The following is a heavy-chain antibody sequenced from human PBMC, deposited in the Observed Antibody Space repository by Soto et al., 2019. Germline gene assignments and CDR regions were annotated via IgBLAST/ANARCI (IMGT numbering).Heavy chain of an antibody. CDR3: AYDTRDVVTAIPALDY. CDR1: GFTFSSYG. J-gene: IGHJ4*02. CDR2: ISYDGSNK. Sequence: SLRLSCAASGFTFSSYGMHWVRQAPGKGLEWVAVISYDGSNKYYADSVKGRFTISRDNSKNTLYLQMNSLRAEDTTVYYCAYDTRDVVTAIPALDYWGQGTLVTVSS. V-gene: IGHV3-30*18. D-gene: IGHD2-21*02.